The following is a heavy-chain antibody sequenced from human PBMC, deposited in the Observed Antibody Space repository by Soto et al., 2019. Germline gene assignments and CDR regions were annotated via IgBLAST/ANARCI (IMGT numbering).Heavy chain of an antibody. V-gene: IGHV3-23*01. CDR3: SKGVAAQPRRNWFDP. J-gene: IGHJ5*02. Sequence: EVQLLESGGGLVQPGGSLRLSCAASGFTFSSYAMSWVRQAPGKGLEWVSAISGSGGSTYYADSVKGRFTISRDNSTNTLYLQMNSLRAEDTAVYYCSKGVAAQPRRNWFDPWGQGTLVTVSS. CDR1: GFTFSSYA. D-gene: IGHD6-6*01. CDR2: ISGSGGST.